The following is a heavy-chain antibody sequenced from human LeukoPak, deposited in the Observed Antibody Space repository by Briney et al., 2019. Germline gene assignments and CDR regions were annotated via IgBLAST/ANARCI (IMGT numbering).Heavy chain of an antibody. CDR3: AKALRITMIVVVSSPD. D-gene: IGHD3-22*01. J-gene: IGHJ4*02. CDR2: ISGSGGCT. V-gene: IGHV3-23*01. CDR1: GFTFSIYA. Sequence: GRSLRLSSAASGFTFSIYAITLVRQAPGKGLEWVSGISGSGGCTYYADSVKGRFTISRDNSKNTLYLQMNSLRAEDTAVYYCAKALRITMIVVVSSPDWGQGTLVTVSS.